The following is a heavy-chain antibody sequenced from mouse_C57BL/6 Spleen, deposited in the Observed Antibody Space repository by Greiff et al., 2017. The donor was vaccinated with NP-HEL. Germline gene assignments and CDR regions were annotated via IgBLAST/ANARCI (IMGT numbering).Heavy chain of an antibody. CDR1: GYTFTSYW. CDR3: ASFITTVVVPYYFDY. J-gene: IGHJ2*01. Sequence: QVQLQQSGAELVKPGASVKLSCKAYGYTFTSYWMHWVKQRPGRGLEWIGRIDPNSGGTKYNEKFKSKATLTVDKPSSTAYMQLSSLTSEDSAVYYCASFITTVVVPYYFDYWGQGTTLTVSS. V-gene: IGHV1-72*01. D-gene: IGHD1-1*01. CDR2: IDPNSGGT.